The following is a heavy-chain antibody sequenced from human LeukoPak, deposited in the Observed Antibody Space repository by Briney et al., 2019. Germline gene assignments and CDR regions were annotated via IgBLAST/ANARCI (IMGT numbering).Heavy chain of an antibody. CDR3: ARGGGGYYYDSSGYYEYFQH. D-gene: IGHD3-22*01. CDR2: IYYSGST. Sequence: SETLSLTCTVSGGSISSYYWSWIRQPPGKGLEWIGYIYYSGSTNYDPSLKSRVTISVDTSKNQFSLKLSSVTAADTAVYYCARGGGGYYYDSSGYYEYFQHWGQGTLVTVSS. CDR1: GGSISSYY. J-gene: IGHJ1*01. V-gene: IGHV4-59*01.